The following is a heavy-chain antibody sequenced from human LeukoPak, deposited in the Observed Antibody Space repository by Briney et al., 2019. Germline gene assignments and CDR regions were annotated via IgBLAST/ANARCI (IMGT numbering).Heavy chain of an antibody. J-gene: IGHJ4*02. CDR2: ISSSSSYI. CDR1: GFTFSSYS. D-gene: IGHD2-15*01. CDR3: ARDRGCRGGSCYDGSDY. V-gene: IGHV3-21*01. Sequence: GGSLRLSCAASGFTFSSYSMNWVRQAPGKGLEWVSSISSSSSYIYYADSVKGRFTISRDNAKNSLYLQMNSLRAEDTAVYYCARDRGCRGGSCYDGSDYWGQGTLVTVSS.